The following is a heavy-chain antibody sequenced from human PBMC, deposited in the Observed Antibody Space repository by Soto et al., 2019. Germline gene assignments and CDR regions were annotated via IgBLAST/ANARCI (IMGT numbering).Heavy chain of an antibody. J-gene: IGHJ3*02. CDR3: ARGSTGVGVSGAFDI. V-gene: IGHV3-33*08. Sequence: SLRLSWAASGFTFSNYGMRWVRQAPGKGLEWVAVMWYDGSNVHYADSVRGRFTISRDNSKNTLYLQMNSLRAEDTAMYYCARGSTGVGVSGAFDIWGQGTMVTVSS. CDR1: GFTFSNYG. CDR2: MWYDGSNV. D-gene: IGHD4-4*01.